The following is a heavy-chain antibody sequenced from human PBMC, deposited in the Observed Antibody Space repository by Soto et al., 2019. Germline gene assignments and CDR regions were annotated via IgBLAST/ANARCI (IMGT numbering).Heavy chain of an antibody. V-gene: IGHV1-2*04. CDR3: ARGEGGLTYYYYGMDV. J-gene: IGHJ6*02. D-gene: IGHD3-16*01. CDR2: INPNSGGT. CDR1: GYTFTGYY. Sequence: QVQLVQSGAEVKKPGASVKVSCKASGYTFTGYYMHWVRQAPGQGLEWMGWINPNSGGTNYAQKFQGWVTMTRDTXIXXAYMELSRLRSDDTAVYYCARGEGGLTYYYYGMDVWGQGTTVTVSS.